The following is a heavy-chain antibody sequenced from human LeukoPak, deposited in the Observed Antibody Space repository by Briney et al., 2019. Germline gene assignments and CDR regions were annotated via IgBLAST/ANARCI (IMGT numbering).Heavy chain of an antibody. Sequence: PGGSLRLSCAASGFIFSSYEMNWVRPAPGKGLEWVSHITTSGSTIYYADSVKGRFTISRDNAKNSVYLQMNSLRAEDTAVYYCARRYCSSSICLLDYWGQGTLVTVSS. D-gene: IGHD2-2*01. CDR2: ITTSGSTI. V-gene: IGHV3-48*03. CDR3: ARRYCSSSICLLDY. CDR1: GFIFSSYE. J-gene: IGHJ4*02.